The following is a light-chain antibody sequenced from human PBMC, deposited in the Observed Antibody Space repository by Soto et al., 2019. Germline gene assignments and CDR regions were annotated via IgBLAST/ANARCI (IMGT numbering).Light chain of an antibody. CDR2: EVS. CDR1: SSDIGNYDF. CDR3: SSYTISTTLV. V-gene: IGLV2-14*01. J-gene: IGLJ1*01. Sequence: SVLTQPASVSGSPGQSITISCTGTSSDIGNYDFVSWYQQVPGTAPKAMIYEVSSRPSWVSHRFSASKSGNTASLTISGLQAEDEAYYYCSSYTISTTLVFGTGTKVTVL.